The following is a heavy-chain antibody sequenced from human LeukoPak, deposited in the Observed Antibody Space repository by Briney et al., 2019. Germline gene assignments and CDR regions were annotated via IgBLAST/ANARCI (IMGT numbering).Heavy chain of an antibody. CDR1: GGSITRNY. J-gene: IGHJ4*02. CDR3: ARDLGSGYYDY. Sequence: SETLSLTCTVSGGSITRNYWNWIRQPPGKRLEWIGNIYYSETTNYNPSLKSRVSISVDTSKNLLSLKLSSVTAADTAVYYCARDLGSGYYDYWGQGTLVTVSS. D-gene: IGHD3-22*01. V-gene: IGHV4-59*13. CDR2: IYYSETT.